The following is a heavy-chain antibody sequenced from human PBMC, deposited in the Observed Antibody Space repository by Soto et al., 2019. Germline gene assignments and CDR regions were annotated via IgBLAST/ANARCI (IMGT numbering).Heavy chain of an antibody. CDR1: GGSINSYW. CDR2: VYSSGTT. CDR3: ARDIGSYAYGEGY. Sequence: LSLTCSVSGGSINSYWWSWIRQPAGKGLEWIGRVYSSGTTDYNPSLNSRATLSVETSKNQFSLKLSSVTAADTAVYYCARDIGSYAYGEGYWGQGIQVTVSS. J-gene: IGHJ4*02. V-gene: IGHV4-4*07. D-gene: IGHD3-10*01.